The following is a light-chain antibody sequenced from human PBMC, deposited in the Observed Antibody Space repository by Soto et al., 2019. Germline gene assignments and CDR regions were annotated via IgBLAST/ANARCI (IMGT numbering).Light chain of an antibody. CDR2: DAS. Sequence: DIQMTQSPSSLSASVGDRVTITCQASQDISNYLNWYQQKPGKAPKLLIYDASNLETGVPSRFSGSGSGTEFTLTISGLQSEDFAVYYCQQYVNWPYTFGQGTKLEIK. J-gene: IGKJ2*01. CDR3: QQYVNWPYT. V-gene: IGKV1-33*01. CDR1: QDISNY.